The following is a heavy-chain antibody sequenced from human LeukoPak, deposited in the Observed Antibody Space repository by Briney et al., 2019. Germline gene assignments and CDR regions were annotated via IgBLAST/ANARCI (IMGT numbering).Heavy chain of an antibody. CDR1: GYTFTGYY. V-gene: IGHV1-2*02. Sequence: ASVTVSCKASGYTFTGYYMHWVRQAPGQGLEWMGWINPNSGGTNYAQKFQGRVTMTRDTSISTAYMELSRLRSDDTAVYYCARDRWNFRAFGELPNGGNWFDPWGQGTLVTVSS. D-gene: IGHD3-10*01. J-gene: IGHJ5*02. CDR2: INPNSGGT. CDR3: ARDRWNFRAFGELPNGGNWFDP.